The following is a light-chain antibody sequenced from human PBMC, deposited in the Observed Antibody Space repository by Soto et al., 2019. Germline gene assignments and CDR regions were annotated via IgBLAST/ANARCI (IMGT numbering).Light chain of an antibody. J-gene: IGKJ4*01. Sequence: DIVMTQSPDSLTVSLGERATINCKSSQSLSLSPNNKNYLAWYQQKPGQPPKLLIYWASTRESGIPARFSGSGSGTDFTLTISSLQAEDVAVYYCQQYYDTPLTFGGGTKVEIK. CDR2: WAS. CDR3: QQYYDTPLT. V-gene: IGKV4-1*01. CDR1: QSLSLSPNNKNY.